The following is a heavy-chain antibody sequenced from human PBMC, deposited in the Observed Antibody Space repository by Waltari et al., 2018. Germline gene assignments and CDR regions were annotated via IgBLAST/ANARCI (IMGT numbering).Heavy chain of an antibody. V-gene: IGHV4-34*01. CDR3: ASRIGGITPLTG. D-gene: IGHD1-26*01. Sequence: QLQLQQWGAGLLKPPETLALTCSVYGGSFNAYYWTWIRQAPGKGLEWIGEINHVGDTNYNPSLKSRVTILIDASKNQFSLKLSSMTAADTAIYYCASRIGGITPLTGWGQGTPVIVSS. CDR1: GGSFNAYY. CDR2: INHVGDT. J-gene: IGHJ4*02.